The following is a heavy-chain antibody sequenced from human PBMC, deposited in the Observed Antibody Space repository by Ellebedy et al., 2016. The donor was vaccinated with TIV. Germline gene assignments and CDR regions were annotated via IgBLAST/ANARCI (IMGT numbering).Heavy chain of an antibody. CDR3: ANGAYDI. CDR2: IRGSGGSK. CDR1: GFTFSNHA. J-gene: IGHJ3*02. Sequence: PGGSLRLSCEASGFTFSNHAMSWVRQAPGKGLEWVSAIRGSGGSKYYADSVKGRFTISRDNAKISLYLQMNSLTAEDTAVYYCANGAYDIWGQGTMVTVSS. V-gene: IGHV3-23*01.